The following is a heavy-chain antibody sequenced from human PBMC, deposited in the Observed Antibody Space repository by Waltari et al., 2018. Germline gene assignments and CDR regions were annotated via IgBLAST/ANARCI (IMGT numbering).Heavy chain of an antibody. V-gene: IGHV5-51*01. D-gene: IGHD6-19*01. Sequence: EVQLVQSGAEVKKPGESLRISCRGSGYSYTNYWIGWVREMPGNGLEWMGYTYHGDTDSRNSPSFQGQVTKSADKSMTTLYLQWSSLKASETAIYYGGRQNSVAGQFYFAYWGQGTLVTVSS. CDR3: GRQNSVAGQFYFAY. CDR1: GYSYTNYW. J-gene: IGHJ4*02. CDR2: TYHGDTDS.